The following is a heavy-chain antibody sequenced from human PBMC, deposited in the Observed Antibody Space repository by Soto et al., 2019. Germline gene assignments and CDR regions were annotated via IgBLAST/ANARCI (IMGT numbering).Heavy chain of an antibody. CDR1: GSIFTGYG. CDR3: ARDGIGGKTFRGYLAY. V-gene: IGHV3-33*01. CDR2: IWFDGSNK. Sequence: QVHLVESGGGVAQPGRSLRLSCAASGSIFTGYGMHWVRQAPGKGLEWVAVIWFDGSNKYYADSVKGRFTNSRDNSKNMLYLQMNSLRVEDTAVYYCARDGIGGKTFRGYLAYWGQGTLVTVSS. D-gene: IGHD1-1*01. J-gene: IGHJ4*02.